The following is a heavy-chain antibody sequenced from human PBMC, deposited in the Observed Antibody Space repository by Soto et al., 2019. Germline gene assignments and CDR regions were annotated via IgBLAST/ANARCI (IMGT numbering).Heavy chain of an antibody. CDR2: ISNDGSKK. CDR1: GFAFSNYG. Sequence: QVQLVESGGGVVQPGRSLRLSCEASGFAFSNYGMHWDRQAPGKGLEWVALISNDGSKKYCADSVKGRFTISRDNSKDTLNLQMNSLRADDTVVYYCAKDRSVVSYFDNWVQGILVIVSS. D-gene: IGHD2-15*01. V-gene: IGHV3-30*18. J-gene: IGHJ4*02. CDR3: AKDRSVVSYFDN.